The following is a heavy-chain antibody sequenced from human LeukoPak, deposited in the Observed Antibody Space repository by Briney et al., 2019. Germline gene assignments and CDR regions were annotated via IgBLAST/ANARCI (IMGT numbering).Heavy chain of an antibody. V-gene: IGHV4-61*02. CDR1: GGSISSGSYY. Sequence: SETLSLTCTVSGGSISSGSYYWSWIRQPAGKGLEWIGRIYTSGNTNYNPSLQSRVTISVDTSKNQFSLKLSSVTAADTAVYYCATNSYGHYQYYYYMDVWGKGTTVTISS. D-gene: IGHD5-18*01. CDR2: IYTSGNT. CDR3: ATNSYGHYQYYYYMDV. J-gene: IGHJ6*03.